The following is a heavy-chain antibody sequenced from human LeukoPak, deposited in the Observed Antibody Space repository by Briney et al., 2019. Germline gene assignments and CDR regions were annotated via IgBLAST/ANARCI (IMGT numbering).Heavy chain of an antibody. V-gene: IGHV3-9*01. CDR1: GFTFDDYA. CDR3: AKGPRGRMVGASFDY. CDR2: ISWNSGSI. J-gene: IGHJ4*02. Sequence: QAGGSLRLSCAASGFTFDDYAMHWVRQAPGKGLEWVSGISWNSGSIGYADSVKGRFTISRDNAKNSLYLQMNSLRAEDTALYYCAKGPRGRMVGASFDYWGQGTLVTVSS. D-gene: IGHD1-26*01.